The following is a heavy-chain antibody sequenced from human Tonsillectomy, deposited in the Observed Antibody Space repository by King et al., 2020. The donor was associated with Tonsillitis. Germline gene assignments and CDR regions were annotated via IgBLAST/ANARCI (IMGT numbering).Heavy chain of an antibody. V-gene: IGHV4-38-2*01. CDR1: GYSISSGYY. CDR2: IYHSGST. CDR3: ARGEYYYGSGSFSY. D-gene: IGHD3-10*01. J-gene: IGHJ4*02. Sequence: VQLQESGPGLVKPSETLSLTCAVSGYSISSGYYWGWIRQPPGKGLEWIGSIYHSGSTYYNPSLKSRVTISVDTSKNQFSLKLSSVTAADTAVYYCARGEYYYGSGSFSYWGQGTLVTVSS.